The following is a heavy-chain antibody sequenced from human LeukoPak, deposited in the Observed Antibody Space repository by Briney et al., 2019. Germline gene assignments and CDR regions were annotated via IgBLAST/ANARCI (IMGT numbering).Heavy chain of an antibody. V-gene: IGHV3-30*04. Sequence: GGSLRLSCAASGFTFSSYAMHWVRQAPGKGLEWVAVISYDGSNKYYADSVKGRFTISRDNSKSTLYLQMNSLRAEDTAVYYCARRTQPYYFDYWGQGTLVTVSS. J-gene: IGHJ4*02. D-gene: IGHD6-13*01. CDR3: ARRTQPYYFDY. CDR2: ISYDGSNK. CDR1: GFTFSSYA.